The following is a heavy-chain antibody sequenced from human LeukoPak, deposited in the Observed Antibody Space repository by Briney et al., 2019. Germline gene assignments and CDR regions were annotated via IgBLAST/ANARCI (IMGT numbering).Heavy chain of an antibody. J-gene: IGHJ4*02. V-gene: IGHV3-23*01. CDR1: GFTFSSYA. CDR2: ISGSGSNT. D-gene: IGHD5-18*01. CDR3: TRDTWIQLWLPEY. Sequence: PGGSLRLSCAASGFTFSSYAMSWVRQAPGKGLEWVSGISGSGSNTYYADSVKGRFTISRDNSKNTLYLQMNSLRVEDTAIYFCTRDTWIQLWLPEYWGQGTLVTVSS.